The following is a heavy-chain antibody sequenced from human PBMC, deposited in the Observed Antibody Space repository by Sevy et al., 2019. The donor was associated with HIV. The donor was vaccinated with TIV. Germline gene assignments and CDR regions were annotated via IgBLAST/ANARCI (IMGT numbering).Heavy chain of an antibody. J-gene: IGHJ4*02. Sequence: GGSLRLSCAASGFNFASYWMHWFRQSPGKGLVWVSRINSDGTTTKYADSVRGRFTMSRDNAKSTLFLQINSLRPEDTAVYYCARGGILYFGAIDNWGQGTLVTVSS. V-gene: IGHV3-74*01. D-gene: IGHD3-10*01. CDR2: INSDGTTT. CDR1: GFNFASYW. CDR3: ARGGILYFGAIDN.